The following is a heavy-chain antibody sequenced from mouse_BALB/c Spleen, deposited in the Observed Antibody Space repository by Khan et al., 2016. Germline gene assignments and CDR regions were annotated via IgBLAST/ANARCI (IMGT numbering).Heavy chain of an antibody. CDR1: GFTFSNYA. D-gene: IGHD2-1*01. V-gene: IGHV5-6-5*01. CDR3: ASGDYGNYCDYFDS. CDR2: ISSGGST. Sequence: EVELVESGGGLVKPGGSLKLSCAASGFTFSNYAMSWVSQTPEKRLEWVASISSGGSTYYPDSVKSRFTISRDNARNILNLQMSSLRSEDTAVYYCASGDYGNYCDYFDSWGQGTTLTVSS. J-gene: IGHJ2*01.